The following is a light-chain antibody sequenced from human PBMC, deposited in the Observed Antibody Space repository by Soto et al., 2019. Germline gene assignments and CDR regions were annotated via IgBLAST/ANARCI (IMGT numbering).Light chain of an antibody. CDR1: QHISST. CDR3: QQYDNWPRK. J-gene: IGKJ1*01. Sequence: EIVMTQSPATLSVSPGERVTLSCRASQHISSTLAWYQQKPGQAPSLLIYAASTRATGIPARFSGSGSGAEFTLTISSLQSEDFAVYYCQQYDNWPRKFGQGTKVEIK. CDR2: AAS. V-gene: IGKV3-15*01.